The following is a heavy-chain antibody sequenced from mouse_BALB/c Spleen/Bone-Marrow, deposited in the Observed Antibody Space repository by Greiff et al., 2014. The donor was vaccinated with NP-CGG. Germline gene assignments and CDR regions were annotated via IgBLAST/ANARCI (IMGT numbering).Heavy chain of an antibody. V-gene: IGHV1-69*01. CDR3: ARSDYRYDPFAY. CDR2: IGTSDSYT. CDR1: GYTFTDYW. D-gene: IGHD2-14*01. Sequence: QVQLQQPGAELVMPGASVKMSCKASGYTFTDYWMHWVKQRPGQGLEWIGAIGTSDSYTSYNQKFKGKATLTVDESSSTAYMQLSSLTSEDSAVYYCARSDYRYDPFAYWGQGTLVTVSA. J-gene: IGHJ3*01.